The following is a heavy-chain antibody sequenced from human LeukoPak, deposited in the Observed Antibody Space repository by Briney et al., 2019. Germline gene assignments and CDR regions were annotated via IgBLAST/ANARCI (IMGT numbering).Heavy chain of an antibody. CDR1: GITFSNAW. J-gene: IGHJ4*02. Sequence: PGGSLRLSCAASGITFSNAWMTWVRQAPGKGLEWVGRIYRGTNGETTDYGAPVKGRFTMSRDYSTNTLYLQMNSLKTEDTAVYYCTTYGSVSCPVWGQGTLVAVSS. CDR2: IYRGTNGETT. CDR3: TTYGSVSCPV. V-gene: IGHV3-15*01. D-gene: IGHD6-19*01.